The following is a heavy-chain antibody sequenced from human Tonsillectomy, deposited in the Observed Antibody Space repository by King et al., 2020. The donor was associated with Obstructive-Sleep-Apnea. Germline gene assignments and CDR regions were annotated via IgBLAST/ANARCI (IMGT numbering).Heavy chain of an antibody. D-gene: IGHD3-10*01. CDR3: AKGSGSLLYYYYGMDV. Sequence: VQLVESGGGLVKPGGSLRLSCAASGFTFSEYYMSGIRQAPGKGLEWCSYISSGGFTRFYGDFVKVRFTNSRYDAKNSLYRQMNSLRAEDTAVYYCAKGSGSLLYYYYGMDVWGQGTTVTVSS. V-gene: IGHV3-11*01. CDR1: GFTFSEYY. CDR2: ISSGGFTR. J-gene: IGHJ6*02.